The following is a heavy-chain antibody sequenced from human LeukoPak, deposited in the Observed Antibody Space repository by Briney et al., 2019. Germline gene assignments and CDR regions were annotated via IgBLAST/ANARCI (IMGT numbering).Heavy chain of an antibody. CDR1: GITFSGSG. Sequence: GSLRLSCAASGITFSGSGMSWIRQPPGKGLEWIGSIYYSGNTYHSPSLMSRVTISVDTSKNQFSLKLSSVTAADTAVYYCARAPHFFDTSGSRYYFDYWGQGALVTVSS. J-gene: IGHJ4*02. V-gene: IGHV4-39*07. CDR3: ARAPHFFDTSGSRYYFDY. D-gene: IGHD3-22*01. CDR2: IYYSGNT.